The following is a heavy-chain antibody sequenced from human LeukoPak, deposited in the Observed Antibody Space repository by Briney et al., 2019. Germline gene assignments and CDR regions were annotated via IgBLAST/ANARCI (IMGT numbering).Heavy chain of an antibody. CDR3: AKHDSGTRTQIDY. CDR1: GFIFSSYA. D-gene: IGHD1-26*01. V-gene: IGHV3-23*01. J-gene: IGHJ4*02. CDR2: ISGNGGST. Sequence: GGSLRLSCSASGFIFSSYAISWVRQAPGKGLEWVSGISGNGGSTYYAVCVKGRFTISRDNSKNALYVQMNSLRAEDTAVYYCAKHDSGTRTQIDYWGQGTLVTVSS.